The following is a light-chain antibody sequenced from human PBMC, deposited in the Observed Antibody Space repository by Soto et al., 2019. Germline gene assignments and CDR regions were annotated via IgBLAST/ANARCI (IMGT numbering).Light chain of an antibody. CDR1: QGIANY. V-gene: IGKV1-39*01. Sequence: DIQMTQSPSSLSASVGDRVTITCRSSQGIANYLNWYQQKPGKAPKLLIYGASSLQSGVPSKFSGSGSGPDFPLTISSLQPEDCATYYCQKSFNTPRTFGQGTKVEFK. CDR2: GAS. CDR3: QKSFNTPRT. J-gene: IGKJ1*01.